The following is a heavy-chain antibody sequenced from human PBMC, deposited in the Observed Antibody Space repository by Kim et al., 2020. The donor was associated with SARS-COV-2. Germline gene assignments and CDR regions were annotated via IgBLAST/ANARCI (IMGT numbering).Heavy chain of an antibody. J-gene: IGHJ3*02. CDR3: ARGSNYYDSSGSWAFGI. CDR1: GFTVSSNY. V-gene: IGHV3-53*04. CDR2: IYSGGST. Sequence: GGSLRLSCAASGFTVSSNYMSWVRQAPGKGLEWVSVIYSGGSTYYADSVKGRFTISSHNSKNTLYLQMNSLRAADTAVYYCARGSNYYDSSGSWAFGIWGQGAMVTVSS. D-gene: IGHD3-22*01.